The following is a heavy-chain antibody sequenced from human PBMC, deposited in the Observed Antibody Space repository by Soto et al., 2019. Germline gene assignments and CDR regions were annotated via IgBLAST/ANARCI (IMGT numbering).Heavy chain of an antibody. J-gene: IGHJ6*04. CDR3: TRVPQILTPGRDYFYYYGMDV. V-gene: IGHV3-49*03. D-gene: IGHD3-9*01. CDR1: GFTFGEYA. CDR2: IRSKAYGGTT. Sequence: PGGSLRLSCTASGFTFGEYAMSWFRQAPGKGLEWVGFIRSKAYGGTTEYAASVKGRFTISRDDSKSIAYLQMNSLKTEDTAVYYCTRVPQILTPGRDYFYYYGMDVWGKGTTVTVSS.